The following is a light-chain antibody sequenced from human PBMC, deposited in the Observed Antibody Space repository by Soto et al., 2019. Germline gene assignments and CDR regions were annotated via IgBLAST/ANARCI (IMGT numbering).Light chain of an antibody. CDR3: SSYSSSSSPVV. CDR1: ISDVGGSNY. J-gene: IGLJ2*01. V-gene: IGLV2-14*03. CDR2: DVS. Sequence: QYALTQPASVSGSPGQSITISCSGTISDVGGSNYVSWYQHHPGKAPRLMIFDVSNRPSGISNRFSGSKSGSTASLTISGLQAEDEADYYCSSYSSSSSPVVFGGGTKLTVL.